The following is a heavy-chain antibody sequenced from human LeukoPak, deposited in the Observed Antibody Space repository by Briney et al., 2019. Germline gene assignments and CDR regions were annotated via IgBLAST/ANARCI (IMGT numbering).Heavy chain of an antibody. CDR1: GGSFSGYY. CDR3: ARAGPIDY. V-gene: IGHV3-53*01. J-gene: IGHJ4*02. Sequence: PSETLSLTCAVYGGSFSGYYWSWIRQPPGKGLEWVSVIYSGGSTYYAASVEGRFSISRDNSKNTVYLQMNNLRVDDTAVYYCARAGPIDYWGQGTLVTVSS. CDR2: IYSGGST.